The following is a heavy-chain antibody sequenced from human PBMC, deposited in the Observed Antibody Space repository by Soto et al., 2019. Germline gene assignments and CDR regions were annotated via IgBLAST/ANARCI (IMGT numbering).Heavy chain of an antibody. J-gene: IGHJ4*02. Sequence: ASVKVSCKASGYTFTGYYMHWVRQAPGQGLEWMGWINPNSGGTNYAQKFQGRVTMTRDTSISTAYMELSRLRSDDTAVYYCASAAGTGPTELLRMNYWGQGTMVTVSS. CDR2: INPNSGGT. D-gene: IGHD3-10*01. CDR3: ASAAGTGPTELLRMNY. V-gene: IGHV1-2*02. CDR1: GYTFTGYY.